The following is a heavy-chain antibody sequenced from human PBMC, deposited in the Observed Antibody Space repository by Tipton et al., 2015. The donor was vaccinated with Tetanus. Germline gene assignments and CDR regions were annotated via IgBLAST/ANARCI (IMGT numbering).Heavy chain of an antibody. CDR3: ASGSTLDF. Sequence: SLRLSCEASGFAFSDYYMAWIRQAPGKGLEWVASITTNSYIYYADSVKGRFTISRDNTKNSLFLQMNSLRAGDTAVYYCASGSTLDFWGQGTLVTVSS. CDR1: GFAFSDYY. J-gene: IGHJ4*02. V-gene: IGHV3-69-1*02. D-gene: IGHD6-25*01. CDR2: ITTNSYI.